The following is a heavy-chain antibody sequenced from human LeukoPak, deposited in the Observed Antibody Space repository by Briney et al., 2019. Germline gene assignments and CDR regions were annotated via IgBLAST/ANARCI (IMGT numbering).Heavy chain of an antibody. V-gene: IGHV4-59*01. J-gene: IGHJ4*02. D-gene: IGHD4-17*01. Sequence: SETLSLTCSVSGGPISSFYWSWIRQSPGKGLEWIGYNYYSGSANYNPSLKSRVTISVDASKNQFSLKLSSVTAADTAVYYCARGDYGDSDYWGQGILVTVSS. CDR3: ARGDYGDSDY. CDR2: NYYSGSA. CDR1: GGPISSFY.